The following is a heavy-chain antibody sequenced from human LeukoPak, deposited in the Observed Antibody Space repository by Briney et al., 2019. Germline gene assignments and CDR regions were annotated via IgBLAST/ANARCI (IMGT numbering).Heavy chain of an antibody. CDR2: IIPIFGTA. CDR3: ARDTNYYDSSGYPSNWFDP. V-gene: IGHV1-69*13. CDR1: GGTFGSYA. D-gene: IGHD3-22*01. J-gene: IGHJ5*02. Sequence: GASVKVSCKASGGTFGSYAISWVRQAPGQGLEWMGGIIPIFGTANYAQKFQGRVTITADGSTSTAYMELSSLRSEDTAVYYCARDTNYYDSSGYPSNWFDPWGQGTLVTVSS.